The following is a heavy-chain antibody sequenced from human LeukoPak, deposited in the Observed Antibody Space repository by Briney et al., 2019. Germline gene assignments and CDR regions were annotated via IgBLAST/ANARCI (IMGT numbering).Heavy chain of an antibody. J-gene: IGHJ4*02. Sequence: PSETLSLTCTVSGGSISSSSYYWGWIRQPPGKGLEWIGSIYYSGSTYYNPSLKSRVTISVGTSKNQFSLKLSSVTAADTAVYYCARRYDFWSGFDYWGQGTLVTVSS. D-gene: IGHD3-3*01. V-gene: IGHV4-39*07. CDR2: IYYSGST. CDR3: ARRYDFWSGFDY. CDR1: GGSISSSSYY.